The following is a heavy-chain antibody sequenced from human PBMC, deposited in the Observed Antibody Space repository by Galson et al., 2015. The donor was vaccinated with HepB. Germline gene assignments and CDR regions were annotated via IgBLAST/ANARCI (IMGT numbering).Heavy chain of an antibody. J-gene: IGHJ4*02. D-gene: IGHD6-19*01. CDR2: INAGNGNT. Sequence: SVKVSCKASGYTFTSYAMHWVRQAPGQRLEWMGWINAGNGNTKYSQKFQGRVTITRDTSASTAYMELSSLRSEDTAVYYCARDGSGIAVAGTSLNFDYWGQGTLVTVSS. CDR3: ARDGSGIAVAGTSLNFDY. CDR1: GYTFTSYA. V-gene: IGHV1-3*01.